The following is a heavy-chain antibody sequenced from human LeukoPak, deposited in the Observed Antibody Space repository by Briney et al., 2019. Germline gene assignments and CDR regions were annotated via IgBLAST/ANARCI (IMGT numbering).Heavy chain of an antibody. J-gene: IGHJ4*02. CDR3: ARAPVGAHGPFEY. V-gene: IGHV4-59*01. CDR1: GGSINNYY. D-gene: IGHD1-26*01. Sequence: SETLSLTCTVSGGSINNYYWTWIRQPPGKGLEWIGYVYHSGSTNYKPSLKSRLTMSIDTSSNQFSLKLSSVTAADTAVYSCARAPVGAHGPFEYWGQGILVTVSS. CDR2: VYHSGST.